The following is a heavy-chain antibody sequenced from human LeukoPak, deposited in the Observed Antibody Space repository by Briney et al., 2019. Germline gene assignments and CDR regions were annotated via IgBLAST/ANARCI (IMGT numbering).Heavy chain of an antibody. V-gene: IGHV1-2*02. D-gene: IGHD3-3*01. CDR2: INPNSGGT. CDR1: GYSFTGHY. CDR3: ARGGGTVFGVLND. J-gene: IGHJ4*02. Sequence: ASVKVSCKASGYSFTGHYMHWVRQAPGQGLEWMGWINPNSGGTNYAQKVQGRVTMTRDTSSGTAYMELSRLRSDDTAVYYCARGGGTVFGVLNDWGQGTLVTVSS.